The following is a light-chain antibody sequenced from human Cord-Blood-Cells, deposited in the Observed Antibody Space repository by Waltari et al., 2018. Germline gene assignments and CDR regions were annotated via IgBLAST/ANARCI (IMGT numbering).Light chain of an antibody. J-gene: IGLJ1*01. CDR3: AAWDDSLSGQV. CDR2: RNN. CDR1: SSNIGSNY. Sequence: QSVLTQPPSASGTPGQRVTISCSGSSSNIGSNYVYWYQQLPGTAPKLLIYRNNPRPYGVPDRFSGSKSGTSASLAISGLRSEDEADYYCAAWDDSLSGQVFGTGTKVTVL. V-gene: IGLV1-47*01.